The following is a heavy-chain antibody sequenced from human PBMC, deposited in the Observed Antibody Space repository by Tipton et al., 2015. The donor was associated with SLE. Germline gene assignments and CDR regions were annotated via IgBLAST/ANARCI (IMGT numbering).Heavy chain of an antibody. J-gene: IGHJ4*02. D-gene: IGHD3-22*01. CDR2: ISHSGNI. V-gene: IGHV4-38-2*01. CDR1: GVSISSAYY. Sequence: TLSLTCAVSGVSISSAYYWGWIRQSPEKGLEWIGSISHSGNIYYNPSLKSQVTMSMDTSRNEVFLRLNSVTAADTAVYYCARHDYDDNGYYRHYFDYWGQGTLVTVSS. CDR3: ARHDYDDNGYYRHYFDY.